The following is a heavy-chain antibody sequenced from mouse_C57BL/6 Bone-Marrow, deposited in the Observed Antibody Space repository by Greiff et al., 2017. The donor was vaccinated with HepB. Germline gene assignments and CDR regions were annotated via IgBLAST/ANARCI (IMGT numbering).Heavy chain of an antibody. CDR1: GYSITSGYD. Sequence: EVKLVESGPGMVKPSQSLSLSCTVTGYSITSGYDWHWIRHFPGNKLEWVGYISYSGSTNYNPSLKSRISITHDTAKNHFFLKLKSVTTEDTATYYCERDPLITTVVAEDYWGQGTSVTVSA. V-gene: IGHV3-1*01. CDR3: ERDPLITTVVAEDY. CDR2: ISYSGST. D-gene: IGHD1-1*01. J-gene: IGHJ4*01.